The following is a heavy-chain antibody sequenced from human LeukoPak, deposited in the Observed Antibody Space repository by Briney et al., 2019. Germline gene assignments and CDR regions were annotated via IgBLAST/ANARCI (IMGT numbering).Heavy chain of an antibody. Sequence: GRSLRLSCAASGFTLSSYCINWVRHAPGRGLEWVSYISTRRSPIYYTESVKGRFTISRDNAKNSLYLQMNSRRDEDTAVYYCARDRVGATVFHHWREGTLVSVSS. J-gene: IGHJ4*02. CDR2: ISTRRSPI. D-gene: IGHD1-26*01. CDR1: GFTLSSYC. CDR3: ARDRVGATVFHH. V-gene: IGHV3-48*02.